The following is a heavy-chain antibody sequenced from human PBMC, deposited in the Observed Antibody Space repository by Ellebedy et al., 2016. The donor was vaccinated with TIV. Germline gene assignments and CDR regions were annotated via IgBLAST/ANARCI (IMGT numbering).Heavy chain of an antibody. D-gene: IGHD6-13*01. Sequence: SETLSLXCSVSGGSISTSSYYWGWIRQPPGKGLEWIGSIYYSGSTYYNPSLKSRVTISVDTSKNQFSLKLSSVTAADTAVYFCARVGIDFGYQEEFDYWGQGTLVTVSS. CDR3: ARVGIDFGYQEEFDY. CDR2: IYYSGST. CDR1: GGSISTSSYY. V-gene: IGHV4-39*07. J-gene: IGHJ4*02.